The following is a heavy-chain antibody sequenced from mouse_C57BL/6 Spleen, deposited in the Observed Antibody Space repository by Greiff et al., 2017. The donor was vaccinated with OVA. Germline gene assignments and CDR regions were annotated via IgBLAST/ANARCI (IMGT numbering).Heavy chain of an antibody. CDR3: AIYDGYYGDFDY. D-gene: IGHD2-3*01. J-gene: IGHJ2*01. CDR1: GYSITSGYY. Sequence: EVKLQESGPGLVKPSQSLSLTCSVTGYSITSGYYWNWIRQFPGNKLEWMGYISYDGSNNYNPSLKNRISITRDTSKNQFFLKLNSVTTEDTATYYCAIYDGYYGDFDYWGQGTTLTVSS. CDR2: ISYDGSN. V-gene: IGHV3-6*01.